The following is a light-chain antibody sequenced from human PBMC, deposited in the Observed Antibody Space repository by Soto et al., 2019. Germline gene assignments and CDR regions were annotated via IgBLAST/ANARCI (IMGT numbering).Light chain of an antibody. Sequence: EIVLTQSPGTLSLSPGERATLSCRASQSVSSSYLAWYQQKPGQAPRLLIYGASSRATGIPDRFSGSGSGTYFTLAISRLEPEYFAVYCSYHYGSLVLTFGEGTKVEIK. V-gene: IGKV3-20*01. CDR2: GAS. CDR1: QSVSSSY. CDR3: YHYGSLVLT. J-gene: IGKJ4*01.